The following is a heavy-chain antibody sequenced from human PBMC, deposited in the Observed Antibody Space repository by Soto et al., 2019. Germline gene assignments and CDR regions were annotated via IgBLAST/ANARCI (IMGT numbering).Heavy chain of an antibody. CDR1: GGSIGSGGYS. D-gene: IGHD3-10*01. J-gene: IGHJ4*02. V-gene: IGHV4-30-2*01. CDR3: ARGDYYGSGDFDY. Sequence: PSETLSLTCAVSGGSIGSGGYSWSWIRQPPGKGLEWIGYIYHSGSTYYNPSLKSRVTISVDRSKNQFSLKLSSVTAADTAVYYCARGDYYGSGDFDYWGQGTLVT. CDR2: IYHSGST.